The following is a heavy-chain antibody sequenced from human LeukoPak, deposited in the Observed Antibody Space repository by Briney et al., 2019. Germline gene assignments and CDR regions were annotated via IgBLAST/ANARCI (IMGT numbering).Heavy chain of an antibody. J-gene: IGHJ3*02. V-gene: IGHV4-39*07. CDR2: IYYSGST. CDR3: AREGGWWDYDSRDQDAFDI. CDR1: GGSISSRTFY. Sequence: SETLSLTCTVSGGSISSRTFYWGWIRQPPGKGLEWIGTIYYSGSTNYNPSLKSRVTISVDTSKNQFSLKLSSVTAADTAVYYCAREGGWWDYDSRDQDAFDIWGQGTMVTVSS. D-gene: IGHD3-22*01.